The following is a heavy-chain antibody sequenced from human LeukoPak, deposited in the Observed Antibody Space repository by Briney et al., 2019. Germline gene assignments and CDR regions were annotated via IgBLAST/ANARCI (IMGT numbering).Heavy chain of an antibody. CDR1: GFTFDDYA. V-gene: IGHV3-9*01. D-gene: IGHD5-18*01. CDR2: ISWNSGSI. CDR3: AKDTADTWIPRKEDYYYGMDV. J-gene: IGHJ6*02. Sequence: PGGSLRLSCAASGFTFDDYAMHWARHAPGKGLEWVSGISWNSGSIGYADSVKGRFTISRDNAKNSLYLQMNSLRAEDTALYYCAKDTADTWIPRKEDYYYGMDVWGQGTTVTVSS.